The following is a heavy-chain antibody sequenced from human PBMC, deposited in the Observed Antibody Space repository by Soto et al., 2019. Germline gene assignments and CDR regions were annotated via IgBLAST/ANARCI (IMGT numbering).Heavy chain of an antibody. D-gene: IGHD4-17*01. Sequence: ASVKVSCKASGYTFTSYGISWVRQAPGQGLEWMGWISAYNGNTNYAQKLQGRVTMTTDTSTSTAYMELRSLRSDDTAVYYCARHTRRYPYGDYDYWGQGTLVTVSS. V-gene: IGHV1-18*01. CDR2: ISAYNGNT. J-gene: IGHJ4*02. CDR1: GYTFTSYG. CDR3: ARHTRRYPYGDYDY.